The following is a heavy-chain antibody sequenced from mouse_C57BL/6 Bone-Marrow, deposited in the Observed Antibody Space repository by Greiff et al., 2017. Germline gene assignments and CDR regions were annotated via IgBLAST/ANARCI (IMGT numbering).Heavy chain of an antibody. CDR1: GYTFTSSW. Sequence: QVQLQQPGAELVRPGASVKLSCKASGYTFTSSWMHWVKQRPGPGLEWIGMIHPNSGSTNYNEKFKSKATLTVDKSSSTAYMQRSSLTSEDSAVYYCATHHYYGSSYWYFDVWGTGTTVTVSS. J-gene: IGHJ1*03. CDR2: IHPNSGST. D-gene: IGHD1-1*01. V-gene: IGHV1-64*01. CDR3: ATHHYYGSSYWYFDV.